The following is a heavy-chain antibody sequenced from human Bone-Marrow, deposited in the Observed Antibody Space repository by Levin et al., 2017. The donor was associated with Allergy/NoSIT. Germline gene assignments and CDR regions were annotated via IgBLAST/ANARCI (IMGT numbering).Heavy chain of an antibody. CDR1: GFSFSASGVG. CDR3: VYGRGGGRGTNNWFDP. V-gene: IGHV2-5*02. CDR2: IYWDDEK. D-gene: IGHD2-15*01. J-gene: IGHJ5*02. Sequence: SGPTLVKPTQTLTLTCTFSGFSFSASGVGVGWIRQPPGKALEWLALIYWDDEKRYSPSLESRLTITRDTSENQVVLTMINMDPVDTAKYCGVYGRGGGRGTNNWFDPWGQGTRGTVS.